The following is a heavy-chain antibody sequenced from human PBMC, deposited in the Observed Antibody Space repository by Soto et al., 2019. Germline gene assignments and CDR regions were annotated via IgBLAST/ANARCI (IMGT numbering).Heavy chain of an antibody. Sequence: GASVKVSCKASGGTFSSYAISWVRQAPGQGLEWMGGIIPIFGTANYAQKFQGRVTITADESTSTAYMELSSLRSEDTAVYYCARIAVAETYYFDYWGQGTLVTVSS. CDR1: GGTFSSYA. J-gene: IGHJ4*02. CDR2: IIPIFGTA. V-gene: IGHV1-69*13. CDR3: ARIAVAETYYFDY. D-gene: IGHD6-19*01.